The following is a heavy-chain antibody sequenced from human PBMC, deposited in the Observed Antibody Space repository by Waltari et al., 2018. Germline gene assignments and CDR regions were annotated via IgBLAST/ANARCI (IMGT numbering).Heavy chain of an antibody. CDR1: GFTFSSYW. Sequence: EVQLVESGGGLVQPGGSLRLSCAASGFTFSSYWMSWVRQAPGKGLEWVANIKQDGSEKYYVDSVKGRFTISRDNAKNSLYLQMNSLRAEDTAVYYCARDVVIEGLGYDAFDIWGQGTMVTVSS. J-gene: IGHJ3*02. D-gene: IGHD2-21*01. V-gene: IGHV3-7*01. CDR3: ARDVVIEGLGYDAFDI. CDR2: IKQDGSEK.